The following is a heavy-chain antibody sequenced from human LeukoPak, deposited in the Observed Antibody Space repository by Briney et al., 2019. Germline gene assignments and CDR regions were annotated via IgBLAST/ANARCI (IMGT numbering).Heavy chain of an antibody. V-gene: IGHV1-2*02. CDR3: ARDRLTGYEDFDI. Sequence: GASVKVSCKASGYTFTGYYMHWVRQAPGQGLEWMGWINPNSGGTNYAQKFQGRVTMTRDTSISAAYMELSRLRSDDTAVYYCARDRLTGYEDFDIWGQGTMVTVSS. CDR2: INPNSGGT. CDR1: GYTFTGYY. D-gene: IGHD3-9*01. J-gene: IGHJ3*02.